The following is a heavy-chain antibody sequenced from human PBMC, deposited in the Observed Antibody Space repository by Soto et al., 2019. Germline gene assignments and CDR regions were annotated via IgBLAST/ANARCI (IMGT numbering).Heavy chain of an antibody. CDR3: ARGGSSSDNGMDV. J-gene: IGHJ6*02. Sequence: EVQLVESGGGLVQPGGSLRLSCAASGFSFSTYSMNWVRQAPGKGLEWVSYISSRSYTIYYVDSVKGRFTISRDNAKNSLYPRKNSLRDEDTAVYYCARGGSSSDNGMDVWGQETTVTVSS. V-gene: IGHV3-48*02. CDR1: GFSFSTYS. D-gene: IGHD6-6*01. CDR2: ISSRSYTI.